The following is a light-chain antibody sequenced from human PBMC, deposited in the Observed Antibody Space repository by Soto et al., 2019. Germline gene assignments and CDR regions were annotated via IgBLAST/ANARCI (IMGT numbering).Light chain of an antibody. Sequence: DIQVTQSPSTLSASLGDRVTITCRASQIISNSLAWYQQKPGRAPKLLIYDASNSMVGGLESRFSGSGSGTEFTLTISDLQPDDFATYYCQQCHNYITFGGGTRVEVK. CDR3: QQCHNYIT. CDR1: QIISNS. J-gene: IGKJ4*01. V-gene: IGKV1-5*01. CDR2: DASN.